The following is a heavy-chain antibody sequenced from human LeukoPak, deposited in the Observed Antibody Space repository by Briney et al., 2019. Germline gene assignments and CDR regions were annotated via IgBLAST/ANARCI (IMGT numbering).Heavy chain of an antibody. D-gene: IGHD4-17*01. J-gene: IGHJ6*02. V-gene: IGHV3-21*01. CDR3: ARDSPDPTVTNYHTSRDYYYGMDV. CDR2: ISSSSSYI. Sequence: PGGSLRLSCAASGFTFSSYSMNWVRQAPGKGLEWVSSISSSSSYIYYADSVKGRFTISRDNAKNSLYLQMNSLRAEDTAVYYCARDSPDPTVTNYHTSRDYYYGMDVWGQGTTVTVSS. CDR1: GFTFSSYS.